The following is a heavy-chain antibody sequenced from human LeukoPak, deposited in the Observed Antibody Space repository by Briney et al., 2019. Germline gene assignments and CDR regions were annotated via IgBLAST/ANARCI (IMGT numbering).Heavy chain of an antibody. CDR1: GYTFTSYG. CDR2: ISAYNGNT. V-gene: IGHV1-18*01. CDR3: ARDGGGVGALSPDY. Sequence: GASVKVSCKASGYTFTSYGISWVRQAPGQGLEWMRWISAYNGNTNYAQKLQGRVTMTTDTSTSTAYMELRSLRSDDTAVYYCARDGGGVGALSPDYWGQGTLVTVSS. D-gene: IGHD1-26*01. J-gene: IGHJ4*02.